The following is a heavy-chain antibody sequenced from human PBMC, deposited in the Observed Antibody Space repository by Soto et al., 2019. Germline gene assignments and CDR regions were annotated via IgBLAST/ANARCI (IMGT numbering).Heavy chain of an antibody. CDR3: ARDPRGRSPNTPYYYYGMDV. Sequence: QVQLVQSGAEVKKPGSSVKVSCKASGGTFSSYAISWVRRAPGQGLEWMGGIIPMFGKANYAQKFQGRVTITADESTSTAYMELSSLRSEDTAVYYWARDPRGRSPNTPYYYYGMDVWGQGTTVTVSS. D-gene: IGHD2-2*02. CDR2: IIPMFGKA. J-gene: IGHJ6*02. V-gene: IGHV1-69*01. CDR1: GGTFSSYA.